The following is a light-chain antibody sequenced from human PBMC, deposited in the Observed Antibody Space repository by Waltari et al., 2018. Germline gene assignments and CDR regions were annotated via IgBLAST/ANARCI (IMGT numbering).Light chain of an antibody. V-gene: IGLV2-14*01. CDR3: CSYTRFATGV. Sequence: QSALTQPASVSGSLGQSITISCTGTSGDVGGYNHVPWYQQNPGKAPKLMIYEVTYRPSGISNRFSGSKSGNTASLTISGLQAEDEADYYCCSYTRFATGVFGGGTKLTVL. CDR2: EVT. J-gene: IGLJ3*02. CDR1: SGDVGGYNH.